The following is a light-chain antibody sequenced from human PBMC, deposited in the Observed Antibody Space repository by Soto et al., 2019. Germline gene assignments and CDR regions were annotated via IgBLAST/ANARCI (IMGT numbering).Light chain of an antibody. CDR3: QQHNNWPLT. CDR2: RIF. J-gene: IGKJ4*01. CDR1: QSVNNY. V-gene: IGKV3-15*01. Sequence: EIVMTQSPATVSVSPGERVTLSCRASQSVNNYLAWYQQKPGQAPRLLVYRIFSRPTGVPARFSGSGSGTEFTLTISSLQSEDSAVYYCQQHNNWPLTFGGGTKVEIK.